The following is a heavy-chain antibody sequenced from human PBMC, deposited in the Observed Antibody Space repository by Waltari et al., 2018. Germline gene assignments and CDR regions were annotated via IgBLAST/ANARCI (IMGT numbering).Heavy chain of an antibody. D-gene: IGHD3-22*01. CDR2: IYPGDSDT. CDR3: ARGGSSGYYYVWYFDL. V-gene: IGHV5-51*03. CDR1: GYSFTSYW. J-gene: IGHJ2*01. Sequence: AEVKKPGESLKISCKGSGYSFTSYWIAWVRQMPGKSLEWMGIIYPGDSDTRYSPSFQGQVTISADKSISTAYLQWRSLKASDTAMYYCARGGSSGYYYVWYFDLWGRGTLVTVSS.